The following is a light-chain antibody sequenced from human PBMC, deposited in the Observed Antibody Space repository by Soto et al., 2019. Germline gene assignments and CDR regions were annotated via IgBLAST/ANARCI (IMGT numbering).Light chain of an antibody. CDR1: SSDVGGYNY. V-gene: IGLV2-14*01. J-gene: IGLJ1*01. CDR2: DVS. CDR3: SSYTSSSNLYV. Sequence: QSALTQPASVSGSPGQSITISCTGTSSDVGGYNYVSWYQQHPGKAPKLMIYDVSNRPSGVSNRFSGSKSGNTASLTISGLQAEDEADYYCSSYTSSSNLYVFGTGTKVTV.